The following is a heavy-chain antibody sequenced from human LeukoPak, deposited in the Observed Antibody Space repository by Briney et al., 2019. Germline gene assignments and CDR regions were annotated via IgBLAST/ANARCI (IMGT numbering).Heavy chain of an antibody. V-gene: IGHV4-59*01. CDR1: GGSISSYY. J-gene: IGHJ5*02. CDR2: IYYSGST. CDR3: ARYLLWFGEDNWFDP. D-gene: IGHD3-10*01. Sequence: SETLSLTCTVSGGSISSYYWSWIRQPPGKGLEWVGYIYYSGSTNYNPSLKSRVTISVDTSKNQFSLQLSAVTAADTAVYYCARYLLWFGEDNWFDPWGQGTLVTVSS.